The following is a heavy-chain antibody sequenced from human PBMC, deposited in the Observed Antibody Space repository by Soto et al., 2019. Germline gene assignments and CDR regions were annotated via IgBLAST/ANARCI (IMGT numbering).Heavy chain of an antibody. Sequence: GASVKVSCHAFGYTFTSYENNWVRQATGQGLEWMGWMNPNSGNTGYAQKFQGRVTMTRNTSISTAYMELSSLRSEDTAVYYCARELGGWPDYWGQGTLVTVSS. V-gene: IGHV1-8*01. D-gene: IGHD6-19*01. CDR3: ARELGGWPDY. CDR2: MNPNSGNT. J-gene: IGHJ4*02. CDR1: GYTFTSYE.